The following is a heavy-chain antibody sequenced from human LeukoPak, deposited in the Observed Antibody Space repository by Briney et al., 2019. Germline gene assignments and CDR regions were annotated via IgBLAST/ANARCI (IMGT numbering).Heavy chain of an antibody. CDR3: ATNGLVVPAVFDY. J-gene: IGHJ4*02. CDR2: MNPNSGNT. V-gene: IGHV1-8*01. D-gene: IGHD2-2*01. CDR1: GYTFTSYD. Sequence: GASVKVSCKASGYTFTSYDINWVRQATGQGLEWMGWMNPNSGNTGYAQKFQGRVTMTEDTSTDTAYMELSSLRSEDTAVYYCATNGLVVPAVFDYWGQGTLVTVSS.